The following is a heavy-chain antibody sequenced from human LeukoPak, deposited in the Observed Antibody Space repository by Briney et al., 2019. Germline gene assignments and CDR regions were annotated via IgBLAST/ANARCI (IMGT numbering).Heavy chain of an antibody. CDR3: ARDRNKGYYDSSGLDY. CDR2: ISSSSSYI. Sequence: GGSLRLSCAASGFTFSSYSMNWVRQAPGKGLEWVSSISSSSSYIYYADSVKGRFTISRDNAKISLYLQMNSLRAEDTAVYYCARDRNKGYYDSSGLDYWGQGTLVTVSS. D-gene: IGHD3-22*01. V-gene: IGHV3-21*01. CDR1: GFTFSSYS. J-gene: IGHJ4*02.